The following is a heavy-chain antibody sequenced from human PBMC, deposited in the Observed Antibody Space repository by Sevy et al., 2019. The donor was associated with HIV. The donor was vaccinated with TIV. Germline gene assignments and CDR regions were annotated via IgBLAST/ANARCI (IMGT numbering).Heavy chain of an antibody. J-gene: IGHJ6*02. V-gene: IGHV4-31*03. CDR1: GGSISSGGYY. CDR3: ARDRHQLVHPLWSGMDG. Sequence: SETLSLTCTVSGGSISSGGYYWSWIRQHPGKGLEWIGCIYYSGSTYYNPSLRTRISIFVDTSKKQFSLNLTSAIAADTAVYYCARDRHQLVHPLWSGMDGWGQRITVTVSS. D-gene: IGHD6-13*01. CDR2: IYYSGST.